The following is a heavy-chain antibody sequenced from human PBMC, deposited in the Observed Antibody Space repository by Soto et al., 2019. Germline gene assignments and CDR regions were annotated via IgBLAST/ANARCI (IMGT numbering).Heavy chain of an antibody. J-gene: IGHJ4*02. Sequence: EVQLLESGGDLVQPGGSLRLSCAASGFTFSNYGMTWVRQAPGKGLEWVSSINDSGDTYYGDSVKGRFTISRDNSKNTLYLQMNSLSAADTAVYYCAKTVAYSSSSAYFDYWAQGTLVTVSS. CDR3: AKTVAYSSSSAYFDY. CDR2: INDSGDT. V-gene: IGHV3-23*01. D-gene: IGHD6-6*01. CDR1: GFTFSNYG.